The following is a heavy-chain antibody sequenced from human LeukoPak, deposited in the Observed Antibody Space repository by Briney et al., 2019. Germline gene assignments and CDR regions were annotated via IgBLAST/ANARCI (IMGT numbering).Heavy chain of an antibody. V-gene: IGHV1-2*02. J-gene: IGHJ4*02. CDR2: INPNSGGR. CDR3: ARAHSSLRLYHFDY. Sequence: ASVTVSCKASGYTFTDQWIHWVRQAPGQGLEWLGWINPNSGGRNYAQKFEGRIAMTTDTSINTGYMEMTRLTSDDTAVYYCARAHSSLRLYHFDYWGQGTLVTVSS. CDR1: GYTFTDQW. D-gene: IGHD6-13*01.